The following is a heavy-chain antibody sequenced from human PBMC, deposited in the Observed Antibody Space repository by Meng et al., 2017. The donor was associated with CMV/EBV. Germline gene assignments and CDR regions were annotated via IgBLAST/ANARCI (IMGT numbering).Heavy chain of an antibody. J-gene: IGHJ6*02. D-gene: IGHD3-3*01. CDR2: ISTYNGNT. CDR3: ARGGFLEWLTHYYYGMDV. CDR1: GYTFTSYG. Sequence: ASVTVSCMDSGYTFTSYGICGVRQAPGQGLEWMGWISTYNGNTNYAQKLQGRVTLTTDTTTSTAYMELRSLRYDDTAVYYCARGGFLEWLTHYYYGMDVWGQGTTVTVSS. V-gene: IGHV1-18*01.